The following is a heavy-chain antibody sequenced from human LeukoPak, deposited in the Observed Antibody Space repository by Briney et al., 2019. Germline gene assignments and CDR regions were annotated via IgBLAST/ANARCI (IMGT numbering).Heavy chain of an antibody. CDR3: AKMGTYSGKNDY. J-gene: IGHJ4*02. D-gene: IGHD2-21*01. V-gene: IGHV3-7*03. CDR2: MYQSEAAE. CDR1: GFTFSNSW. Sequence: GGSLRLSCAASGFTFSNSWMSWVRQAPGKGLEWVTHMYQSEAAEYYVDSVKGRFTISRDNSKNTLYLQMNSLRAEDTAVYYCAKMGTYSGKNDYWGQGTLVTVSS.